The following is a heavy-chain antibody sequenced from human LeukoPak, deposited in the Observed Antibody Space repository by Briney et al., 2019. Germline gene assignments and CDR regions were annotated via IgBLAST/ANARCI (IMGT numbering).Heavy chain of an antibody. J-gene: IGHJ4*02. D-gene: IGHD6-19*01. V-gene: IGHV3-7*01. CDR3: ARDSSSHSGWYDSDFDY. CDR1: GFFFSNYW. CDR2: INLDGNGR. Sequence: GGSLRLSCTASGFFFSNYWMSWVRQTQGKGLEWVANINLDGNGRFYADSVKGRFTISRDNAKNTLYLQMNSLRAEDTAVYYCARDSSSHSGWYDSDFDYWGQGTLVTVSS.